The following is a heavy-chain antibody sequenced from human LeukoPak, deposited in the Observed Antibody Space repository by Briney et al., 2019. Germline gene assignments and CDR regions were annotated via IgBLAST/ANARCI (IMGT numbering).Heavy chain of an antibody. CDR1: GGSISSSSYY. CDR2: IYYSGST. CDR3: ARVGVQIVVVPAATTQTTYYYYMDV. J-gene: IGHJ6*03. D-gene: IGHD2-2*01. V-gene: IGHV4-39*01. Sequence: SETLSLTCTVSGGSISSSSYYWGWIRQPPGKGLEWIGSIYYSGSTYYNPSLKSRVTISVDTSKNQFSLKLSSVTAADTAMYYCARVGVQIVVVPAATTQTTYYYYMDVWDKGTTVTVSS.